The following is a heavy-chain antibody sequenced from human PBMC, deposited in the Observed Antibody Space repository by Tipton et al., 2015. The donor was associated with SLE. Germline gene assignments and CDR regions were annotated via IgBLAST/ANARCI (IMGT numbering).Heavy chain of an antibody. CDR3: ARDATTVVTPDYFDY. D-gene: IGHD4-23*01. Sequence: SLRLSCAASGFTFSSYAMNWVRQAPGEGLEWVSSISSSSSYIHCADSVKGRFTISRDNAKDSLYLQMNSLRAEDTAVYYCARDATTVVTPDYFDYWGQGTLVTVSS. CDR2: ISSSSSYI. V-gene: IGHV3-21*01. CDR1: GFTFSSYA. J-gene: IGHJ4*02.